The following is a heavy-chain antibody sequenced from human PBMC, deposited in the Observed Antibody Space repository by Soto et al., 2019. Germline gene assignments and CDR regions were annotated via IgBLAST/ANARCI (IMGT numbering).Heavy chain of an antibody. J-gene: IGHJ4*02. CDR2: IYYSGST. Sequence: QLQLQESGPGLVKPSETLSLTCTVSGGSISSSSYYWGWIRQPPGKGLEWIGSIYYSGSTYYNPSLKSRVTISVDASKNHLSVTLSSVMAADTAVYYCARTAVEVGATSFDYWGQGTLVTVAS. V-gene: IGHV4-39*02. CDR1: GGSISSSSYY. CDR3: ARTAVEVGATSFDY. D-gene: IGHD1-26*01.